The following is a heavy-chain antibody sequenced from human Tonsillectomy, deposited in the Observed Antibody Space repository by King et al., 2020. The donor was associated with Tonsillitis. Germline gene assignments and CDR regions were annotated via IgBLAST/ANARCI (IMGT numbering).Heavy chain of an antibody. Sequence: VQLVESGGGLVQPGGSLRLSCAASGFTFSSYWMSWVRQAPGKGLEWVANIKQDESEKYYVDSVRGRFSISRDNAKNSLYLQMNSLRAEDTAVYYCARDHWIRGEIDYYMDVWGKGTTVTVSS. CDR3: ARDHWIRGEIDYYMDV. CDR2: IKQDESEK. V-gene: IGHV3-7*03. J-gene: IGHJ6*03. CDR1: GFTFSSYW. D-gene: IGHD2-21*01.